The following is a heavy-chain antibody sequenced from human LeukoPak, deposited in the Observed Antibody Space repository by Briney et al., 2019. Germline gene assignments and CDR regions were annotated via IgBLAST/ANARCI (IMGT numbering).Heavy chain of an antibody. V-gene: IGHV3-21*04. CDR3: AKDLSWSHP. J-gene: IGHJ5*02. Sequence: PGGSLRLSCAASGFTFNTYTMNWVRQAPGKGLEWVSSITASSTAIYSADSVKGRFTISRDNAKNFLYLQMNSLRAEDTAVYYCAKDLSWSHPWGQGTLVTVSS. CDR1: GFTFNTYT. CDR2: ITASSTAI.